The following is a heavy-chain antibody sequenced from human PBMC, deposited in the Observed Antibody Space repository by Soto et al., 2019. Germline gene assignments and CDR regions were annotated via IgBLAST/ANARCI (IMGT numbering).Heavy chain of an antibody. D-gene: IGHD3-10*01. V-gene: IGHV1-8*01. Sequence: QVQLVQSGAEVKKPGASVKVSCKASGYMFTSYHIYWMRQATGQGLEWMGWVSPSSGDTGYAQKFQGRVTLTRDTSVRTGYMELSSLRSEDTAVYYCARDVYGSGIRFGMDVWGQGTTVTVSS. CDR1: GYMFTSYH. J-gene: IGHJ6*02. CDR3: ARDVYGSGIRFGMDV. CDR2: VSPSSGDT.